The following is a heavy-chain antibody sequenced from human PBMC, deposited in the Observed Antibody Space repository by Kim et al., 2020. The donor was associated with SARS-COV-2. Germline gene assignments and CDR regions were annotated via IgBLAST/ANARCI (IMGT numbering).Heavy chain of an antibody. Sequence: YTPSLKSRVTISVDTSKNQFSLKLSSVTAADTAVYYCASITFSSSRPSDYWGQGTLVTVSS. D-gene: IGHD6-6*01. CDR3: ASITFSSSRPSDY. J-gene: IGHJ4*02. V-gene: IGHV4-31*02.